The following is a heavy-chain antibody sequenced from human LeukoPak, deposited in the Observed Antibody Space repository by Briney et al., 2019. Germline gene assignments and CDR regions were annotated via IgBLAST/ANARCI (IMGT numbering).Heavy chain of an antibody. CDR2: IYHSGST. V-gene: IGHV4-38-2*01. D-gene: IGHD1-26*01. CDR1: GYSISSTCY. J-gene: IGHJ6*03. Sequence: SETLSLTCAVSGYSISSTCYWGWIRLPPGKGLEWIGSIYHSGSTYYNPSLKSRVTISVDTSKNQFSLKLSSVTAADTAVYYCARSGSYYYYMDVWGKGTTVTVSS. CDR3: ARSGSYYYYMDV.